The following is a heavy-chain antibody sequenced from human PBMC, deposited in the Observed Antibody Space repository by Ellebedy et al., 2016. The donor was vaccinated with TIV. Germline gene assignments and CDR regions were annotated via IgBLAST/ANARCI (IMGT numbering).Heavy chain of an antibody. CDR3: AIMDVIRPIDY. CDR2: ISAYYGDT. Sequence: AASVKVSCKTSGYTFTKYGIDWVRQAPGQGLEWMGWISAYYGDTNYAQKFQGRVTVPTDTSTSPAYMELRDLRSDDTAVYYCAIMDVIRPIDYWGQGTLVIVSS. CDR1: GYTFTKYG. D-gene: IGHD2/OR15-2a*01. J-gene: IGHJ4*02. V-gene: IGHV1-18*01.